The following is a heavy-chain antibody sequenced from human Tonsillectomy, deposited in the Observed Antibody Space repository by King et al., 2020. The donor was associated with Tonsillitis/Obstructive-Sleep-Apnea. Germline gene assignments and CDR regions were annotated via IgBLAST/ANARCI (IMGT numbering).Heavy chain of an antibody. Sequence: QLQESGPGLVKPSETLSLTCTVSGGSLSGYYWSWIRQPPWKELEWSGYMYYSGVTNFSPALESRVTISADTPKNQFSLKLSSVTAADTAVYYCARDVQGDGFDIWGQGTVVTVSS. V-gene: IGHV4-59*01. CDR3: ARDVQGDGFDI. CDR1: GGSLSGYY. CDR2: MYYSGVT. D-gene: IGHD1-1*01. J-gene: IGHJ3*02.